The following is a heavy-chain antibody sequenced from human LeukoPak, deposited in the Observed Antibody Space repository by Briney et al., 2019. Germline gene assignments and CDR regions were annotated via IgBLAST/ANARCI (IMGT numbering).Heavy chain of an antibody. Sequence: GGSLRLSCAASGFTFSTYGMHWVRPAPGKGLEWVAVIWYDGSNKYYADSVRGRFTISRDNSKNTLYLQMNSLRAEDTAVYYCARDGTYYYDSSGYYAEYFQHWGQGTLVTVSS. CDR1: GFTFSTYG. J-gene: IGHJ1*01. V-gene: IGHV3-33*01. CDR2: IWYDGSNK. D-gene: IGHD3-22*01. CDR3: ARDGTYYYDSSGYYAEYFQH.